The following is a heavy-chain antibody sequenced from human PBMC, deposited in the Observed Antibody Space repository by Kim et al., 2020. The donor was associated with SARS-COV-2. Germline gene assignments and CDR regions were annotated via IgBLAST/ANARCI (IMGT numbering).Heavy chain of an antibody. CDR2: INEDGSER. V-gene: IGHV3-7*01. Sequence: GGSLRLSCAASGFTFSRSWLTRLRQTPGKELEWVANINEDGSERYYVDSVKGRFTISRDNANNAFHLQMNSLRVDDTAVYYCARGGNYYDWGHGTLDTVSS. CDR3: ARGGNYYD. J-gene: IGHJ4*01. CDR1: GFTFSRSW. D-gene: IGHD1-26*01.